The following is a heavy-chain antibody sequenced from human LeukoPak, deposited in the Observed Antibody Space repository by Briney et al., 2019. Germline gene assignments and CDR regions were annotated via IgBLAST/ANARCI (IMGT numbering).Heavy chain of an antibody. CDR1: GFTSNNLA. CDR2: ISGSVGST. D-gene: IGHD6-19*01. CDR3: AKAGSSGWSSSGGDY. Sequence: VGSLSLSCAASGFTSNNLAMSWVCQAPGRGLEWVSAISGSVGSTFYADSVKGRSPTTRDNSKNPLLLQMNRLRVEDTAIYYCAKAGSSGWSSSGGDYWGQGSLVTVSS. J-gene: IGHJ4*02. V-gene: IGHV3-23*01.